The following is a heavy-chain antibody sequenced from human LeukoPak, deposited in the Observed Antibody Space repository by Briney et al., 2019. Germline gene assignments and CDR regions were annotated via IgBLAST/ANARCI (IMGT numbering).Heavy chain of an antibody. CDR3: ARKYCSGGSCYYFDS. CDR2: IYSSGTT. V-gene: IGHV4-4*07. Sequence: SETLSLTCTVSGGSMSNYYWSWIRQPAGKGLEWIGRIYSSGTTNYNPSLKSRVSMSVDPSKNQFSLKLTSVTAADTAVYYCARKYCSGGSCYYFDSWGQGTPVTVSS. D-gene: IGHD2-15*01. J-gene: IGHJ4*02. CDR1: GGSMSNYY.